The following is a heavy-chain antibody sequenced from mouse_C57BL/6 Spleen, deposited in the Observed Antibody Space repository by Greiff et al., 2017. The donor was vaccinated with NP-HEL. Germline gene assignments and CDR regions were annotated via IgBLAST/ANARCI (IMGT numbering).Heavy chain of an antibody. CDR3: AREWGNYEGFAY. Sequence: DVMLVESGGDLVKPGGSLKLSCAASGFTFSSYGMSWVRQTPDKRLEWVATISSGGSYTYYPDSVKGRFTISRDNAKNTLYLQMSSLKSEDTAMYYCAREWGNYEGFAYWGQGTLVTVSA. V-gene: IGHV5-6*02. CDR2: ISSGGSYT. J-gene: IGHJ3*01. CDR1: GFTFSSYG. D-gene: IGHD2-1*01.